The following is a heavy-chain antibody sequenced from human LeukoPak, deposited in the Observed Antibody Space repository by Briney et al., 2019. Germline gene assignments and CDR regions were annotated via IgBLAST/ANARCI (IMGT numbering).Heavy chain of an antibody. V-gene: IGHV3-23*01. CDR3: AKDIVVGATTGYFDY. CDR1: GFTFSSYA. J-gene: IGHJ4*02. D-gene: IGHD1-26*01. Sequence: GGSLLLSCAASGFTFSSYAMNWVRQAPGKGLEWVSAISGSGGSTYYADSVKGRFTISRDNSKNTLYLQMNSLRAEDTAVYYCAKDIVVGATTGYFDYWGQGTLVTVSS. CDR2: ISGSGGST.